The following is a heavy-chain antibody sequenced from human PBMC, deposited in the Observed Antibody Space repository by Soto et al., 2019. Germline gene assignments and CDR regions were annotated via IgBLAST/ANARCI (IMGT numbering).Heavy chain of an antibody. D-gene: IGHD6-6*01. CDR2: ITHDGYNR. Sequence: QVQLVESGGSVVQPGGSRRLSCAASGFSFSYYGLHWVRQAPGKGLEWLALITHDGYNRYYADSVKGRFTISRDNSKNTIFLQMNSLKSEDTAVYYCAKGGSFDIWGQGTPVTASS. CDR1: GFSFSYYG. CDR3: AKGGSFDI. J-gene: IGHJ4*02. V-gene: IGHV3-30*18.